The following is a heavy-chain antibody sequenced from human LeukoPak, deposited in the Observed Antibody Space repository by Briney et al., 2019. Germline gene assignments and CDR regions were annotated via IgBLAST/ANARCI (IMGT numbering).Heavy chain of an antibody. CDR2: INLKSGGK. V-gene: IGHV1-2*02. CDR3: ARVRYRLAETYIDY. Sequence: ASVKVSCKVYGHTLTVNYMHWVRQAPGQALEWMGWINLKSGGKNYTQRLQGRVTITRHTAISTAYMELSRLRSDHSAVYYCARVRYRLAETYIDYWGQGTLVTVSS. D-gene: IGHD3-16*01. CDR1: GHTLTVNY. J-gene: IGHJ4*02.